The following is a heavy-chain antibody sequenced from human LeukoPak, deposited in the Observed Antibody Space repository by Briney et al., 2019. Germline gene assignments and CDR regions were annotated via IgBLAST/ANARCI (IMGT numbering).Heavy chain of an antibody. Sequence: NPSETLSLTCAVYGGSFSGYYWSWIRQPPGKGLEWIGEINHSGSTNYNPSLKSRVTISVDTSKNQFSLKLSSVTAADTAVYYCARFSEYYHSSVHYLDYWGQGTLVSVSS. CDR3: ARFSEYYHSSVHYLDY. D-gene: IGHD3-22*01. CDR2: INHSGST. CDR1: GGSFSGYY. V-gene: IGHV4-34*01. J-gene: IGHJ4*02.